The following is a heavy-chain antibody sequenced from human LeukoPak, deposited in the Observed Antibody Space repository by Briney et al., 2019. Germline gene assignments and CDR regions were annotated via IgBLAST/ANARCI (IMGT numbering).Heavy chain of an antibody. CDR3: ARDGGDTAMGNSYYYMDV. D-gene: IGHD5-18*01. J-gene: IGHJ6*03. V-gene: IGHV3-7*01. CDR1: GFTFSGYW. CDR2: IKQDGSEK. Sequence: PGGSLRLSCAASGFTFSGYWMSWVRQAPGKGLEWVAYIKQDGSEKYYVDSVKGRFTISRDNSKNTLYLQMNSLRAEDTAVYYCARDGGDTAMGNSYYYMDVWGKGTTVTVSS.